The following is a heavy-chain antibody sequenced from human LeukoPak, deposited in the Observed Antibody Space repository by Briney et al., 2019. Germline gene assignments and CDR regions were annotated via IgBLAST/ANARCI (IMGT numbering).Heavy chain of an antibody. Sequence: SGGSLRLSCAASGFTFSSYAMHWVRQAPGKGLEWVAVISYDGSNKYYADSVKGRFTISRDNSKNTLYLQMNSLRAEDTAVYYCAKLNDYGDYYLPYFDYWGQGTLVTVSS. J-gene: IGHJ4*02. CDR1: GFTFSSYA. D-gene: IGHD4-17*01. V-gene: IGHV3-30-3*02. CDR3: AKLNDYGDYYLPYFDY. CDR2: ISYDGSNK.